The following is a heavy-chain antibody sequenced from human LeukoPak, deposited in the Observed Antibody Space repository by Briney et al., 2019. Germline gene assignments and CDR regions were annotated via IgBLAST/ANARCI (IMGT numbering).Heavy chain of an antibody. CDR3: VRSKSGTYGWFDP. Sequence: SETLSLICTVSGGSISSSSYYWGWIRQPPGKGLEWIGSIYYSGNTYYNPSLKSRVTISVDTSKNQFSLKLSSVTAADTAVYYCVRSKSGTYGWFDPWGQGTLVTVSS. V-gene: IGHV4-39*01. D-gene: IGHD4-17*01. J-gene: IGHJ5*02. CDR1: GGSISSSSYY. CDR2: IYYSGNT.